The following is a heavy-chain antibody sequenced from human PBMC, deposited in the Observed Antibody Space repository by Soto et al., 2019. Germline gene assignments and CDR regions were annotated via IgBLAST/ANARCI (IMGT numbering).Heavy chain of an antibody. CDR3: ARDRTIFGVDYYYYGMDV. CDR2: IIPIFGTA. V-gene: IGHV1-69*13. J-gene: IGHJ6*02. Sequence: GASVKVSCKASGGTFSSYAISWVRQAPGQGLEWMGGIIPIFGTANYAQKFQGRVTITADESTSTAYMELSSLRSEDTAVYYCARDRTIFGVDYYYYGMDVWGQGTRSPSP. D-gene: IGHD3-3*01. CDR1: GGTFSSYA.